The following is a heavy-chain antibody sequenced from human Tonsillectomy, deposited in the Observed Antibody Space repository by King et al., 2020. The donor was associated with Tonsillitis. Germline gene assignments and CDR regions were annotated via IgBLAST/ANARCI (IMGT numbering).Heavy chain of an antibody. J-gene: IGHJ4*02. CDR1: GFSLRTSGVG. D-gene: IGHD3-16*01. V-gene: IGHV2-5*01. Sequence: TLKESGPTLVKPTQTLTLTCTFSGFSLRTSGVGVGWIRQPPGKALEWLALIYWNDDKRYSPSLKSRLTITKDTSKNQVVLTMTNMDPVDTATYYWAHSPTFLITFGGGFDYWGQGTLVTVSA. CDR3: AHSPTFLITFGGGFDY. CDR2: IYWNDDK.